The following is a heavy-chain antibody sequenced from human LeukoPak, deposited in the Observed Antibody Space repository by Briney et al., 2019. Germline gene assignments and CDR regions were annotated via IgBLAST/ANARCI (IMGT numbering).Heavy chain of an antibody. J-gene: IGHJ2*01. D-gene: IGHD1-26*01. Sequence: GGSLRLSCAASGFTFSSYAMHWVRQAPGKGLEYVSAISSNGGFTYYADSVKGRFTISRDNSKNTLYLQMGSLRGEDMAVYHCARWRPIEYFDIWGRGTLVTVSS. CDR2: ISSNGGFT. CDR1: GFTFSSYA. CDR3: ARWRPIEYFDI. V-gene: IGHV3-64*02.